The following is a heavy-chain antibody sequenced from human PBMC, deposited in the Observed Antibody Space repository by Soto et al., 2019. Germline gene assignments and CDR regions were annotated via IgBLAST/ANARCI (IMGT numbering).Heavy chain of an antibody. J-gene: IGHJ4*02. D-gene: IGHD3-3*01. CDR2: ISHSGST. V-gene: IGHV4-31*03. CDR1: GGSISSAAYY. Sequence: SETLSLTCTVSGGSISSAAYYWSWIRQHPGKGLEWIGYISHSGSTYYTPSLKSRVIISADTSKNQFSLNLTSVTAADTAVYYCAKGYDFWSDSVYFDYWGQGTLVTVSS. CDR3: AKGYDFWSDSVYFDY.